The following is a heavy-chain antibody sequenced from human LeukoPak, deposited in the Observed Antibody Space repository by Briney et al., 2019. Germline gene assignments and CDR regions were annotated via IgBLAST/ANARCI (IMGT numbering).Heavy chain of an antibody. CDR2: MNPNSGNT. J-gene: IGHJ5*02. CDR1: GYTFTSYD. Sequence: GASVKVSCKASGYTFTSYDINWVRQATGQGLEWMGWMNPNSGNTSYAQKFQGRVTITRNTSISTAYMDLSSLRSEDTAVYYCARGAPDIVATGASWFDPWGQGTLVTVSS. V-gene: IGHV1-8*03. D-gene: IGHD5-12*01. CDR3: ARGAPDIVATGASWFDP.